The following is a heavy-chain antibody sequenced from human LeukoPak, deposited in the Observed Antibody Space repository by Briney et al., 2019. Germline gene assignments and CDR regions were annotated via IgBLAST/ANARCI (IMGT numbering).Heavy chain of an antibody. CDR2: INPSGGST. D-gene: IGHD3-16*02. V-gene: IGHV1-46*01. CDR3: ARAVENPYFYDYVWGSYRSKTPYYFDY. J-gene: IGHJ4*02. CDR1: GYTFTSYY. Sequence: ASVKVSCKASGYTFTSYYMHWVRRAPGQGLEWMGIINPSGGSTSYAQKFQGRVTMTRDTSTSTVYMELSSLRSEDTAVYYCARAVENPYFYDYVWGSYRSKTPYYFDYWGQGTLVTVSS.